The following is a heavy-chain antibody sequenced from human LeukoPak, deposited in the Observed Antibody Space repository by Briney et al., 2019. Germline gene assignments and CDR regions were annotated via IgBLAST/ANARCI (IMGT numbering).Heavy chain of an antibody. CDR3: ARDEDPRTTVPAASGIVDY. J-gene: IGHJ4*02. Sequence: ASVKVSCKASGYTFTSYGISWVRQAPGQGLEWMGWISAYNGNTNYAQKLQGRVTMTTDTSTSTAYMELRSLRSDDTAVYYCARDEDPRTTVPAASGIVDYWGQGTLVTVSS. CDR2: ISAYNGNT. D-gene: IGHD2-2*01. CDR1: GYTFTSYG. V-gene: IGHV1-18*01.